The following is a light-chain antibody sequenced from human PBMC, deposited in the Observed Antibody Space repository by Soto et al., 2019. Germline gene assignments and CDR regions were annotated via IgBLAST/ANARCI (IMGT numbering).Light chain of an antibody. V-gene: IGKV1-5*01. CDR2: EAS. CDR1: QSISSW. Sequence: DIQMTQSPSTLSASVGDRVTLTCRASQSISSWLAWYQQKPGKAPKLLIYEASILQSGVPSRFSGSGSGTEFTLTISSLQPDDFATYYCQQYDAYPWTFGQGTKVDIK. CDR3: QQYDAYPWT. J-gene: IGKJ1*01.